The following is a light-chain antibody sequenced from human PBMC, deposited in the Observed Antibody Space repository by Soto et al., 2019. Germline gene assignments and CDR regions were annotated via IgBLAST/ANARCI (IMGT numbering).Light chain of an antibody. V-gene: IGLV2-14*01. CDR2: EVT. Sequence: QSALTQPASVSGSPGQSITISCTGTTSDVGGYNFASWYQQHPGKAPKLMIYEVTNRPSGVSDRFSGSKSGNTASLTISGLQAEDEADYYCSSYRGSSTLVVFGGGTQLTVL. CDR1: TSDVGGYNF. J-gene: IGLJ2*01. CDR3: SSYRGSSTLVV.